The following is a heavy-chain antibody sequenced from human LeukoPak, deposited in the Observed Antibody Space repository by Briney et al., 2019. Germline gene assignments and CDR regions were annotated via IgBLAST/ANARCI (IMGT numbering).Heavy chain of an antibody. J-gene: IGHJ4*02. V-gene: IGHV4-59*01. D-gene: IGHD3-22*01. CDR3: ARDSSGYYRIDY. CDR1: GGSISSYF. Sequence: SETLSLTCTVSGGSISSYFWSWVRQPPGKGLEWIGYIYYSGSTNYNPSLKSRVTISVDTSKNQFSLKLASVTTADTAVYYCARDSSGYYRIDYWGQGTLVTVSS. CDR2: IYYSGST.